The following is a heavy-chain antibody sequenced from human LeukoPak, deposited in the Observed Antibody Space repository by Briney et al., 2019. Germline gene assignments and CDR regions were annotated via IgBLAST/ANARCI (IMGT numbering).Heavy chain of an antibody. V-gene: IGHV5-51*01. CDR2: IYPGDSDT. J-gene: IGHJ3*02. D-gene: IGHD4-17*01. Sequence: GESLKISCKGSGYSFTSYWIGWVRHMPGKGLEWMGIIYPGDSDTRYSPSFQGQVTISADKSISTAYLQWSSLKASDTAMYYCARHLGLTVTHHDAFDIWGQGTMVTVSS. CDR3: ARHLGLTVTHHDAFDI. CDR1: GYSFTSYW.